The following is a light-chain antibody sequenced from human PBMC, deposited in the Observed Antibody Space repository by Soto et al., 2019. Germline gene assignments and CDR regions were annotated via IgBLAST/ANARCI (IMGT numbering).Light chain of an antibody. V-gene: IGKV1-5*03. CDR3: QQYNSYQYT. J-gene: IGKJ2*01. CDR2: KAS. CDR1: QSISSW. Sequence: DIQMTQSPSTLSASVGDRVTITCRAGQSISSWLAWYQQKPGKAPKLLIYKASSLESGVPSRFSGSGSGTEFTLTISSLQPDDFATYYCQQYNSYQYTFGQGTKLEIK.